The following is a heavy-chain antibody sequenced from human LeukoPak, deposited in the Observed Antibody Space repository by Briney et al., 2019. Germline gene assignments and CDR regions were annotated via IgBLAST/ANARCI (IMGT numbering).Heavy chain of an antibody. J-gene: IGHJ2*01. Sequence: NPSETLSLTCSVSGDSITRTYWSWIRQPAGKGLEWIGRVYNTEDTNYNPSLESRVTMSIDRSKSQFSLKLTSVTAADTAVYYCARHTGRVGGSNGAFDVWGRGTMVIVSS. V-gene: IGHV4-4*07. D-gene: IGHD2-8*01. CDR2: VYNTEDT. CDR3: ARHTGRVGGSNGAFDV. CDR1: GDSITRTY.